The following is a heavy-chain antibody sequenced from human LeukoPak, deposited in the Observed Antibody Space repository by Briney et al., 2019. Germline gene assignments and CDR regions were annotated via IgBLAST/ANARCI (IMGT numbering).Heavy chain of an antibody. V-gene: IGHV4-34*01. Sequence: SETLSLTCAVYGGSFSGYYWSWIRQPPGKGLEWIGEINHSGSTNYNPSLKSRVTISVDTSKNQFSPKLSSVTAADTAVYYCARTGSSGTFDYWGQGTLVTVSS. J-gene: IGHJ4*02. D-gene: IGHD3-22*01. CDR1: GGSFSGYY. CDR3: ARTGSSGTFDY. CDR2: INHSGST.